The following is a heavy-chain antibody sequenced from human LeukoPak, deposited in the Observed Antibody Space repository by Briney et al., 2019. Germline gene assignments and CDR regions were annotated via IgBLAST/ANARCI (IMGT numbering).Heavy chain of an antibody. D-gene: IGHD2-2*01. CDR2: ISYDGNDK. V-gene: IGHV3-30*18. CDR3: VKDRYCSSTTCYANFDS. Sequence: GGSLRLSCAASGFIFTTYGMYWVRQAPGEGLEWVAVISYDGNDKYYADSVKGRFTISRDNSKNTLYLQMNSLRAEDTAVYYCVKDRYCSSTTCYANFDSWGQGTLVTVSS. J-gene: IGHJ4*02. CDR1: GFIFTTYG.